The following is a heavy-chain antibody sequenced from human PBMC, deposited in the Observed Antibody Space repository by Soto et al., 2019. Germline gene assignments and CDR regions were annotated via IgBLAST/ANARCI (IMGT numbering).Heavy chain of an antibody. CDR3: AAGDFNFGLAARQLDY. D-gene: IGHD6-6*01. CDR1: GYTFTSYG. Sequence: ASVKVSCNASGYTFTSYGISWVRQAPGQGLEWMGWISASNGNTTYAQNLQSRVTTTTDTSTSTAYMELRSLRSDDTAVYYCAAGDFNFGLAARQLDYWGRGTLVTVSS. V-gene: IGHV1-18*04. CDR2: ISASNGNT. J-gene: IGHJ4*02.